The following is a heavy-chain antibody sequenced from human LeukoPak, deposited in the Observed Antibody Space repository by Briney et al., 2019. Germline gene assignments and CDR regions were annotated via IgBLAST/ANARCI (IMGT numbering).Heavy chain of an antibody. CDR3: TREGVPAAIVIGAFDI. J-gene: IGHJ3*02. CDR1: GFSFGDYA. Sequence: PGGSLRLSCTVSGFSFGDYAMSWVRQAPGKGLEWVGFIRSKTYGGTIEYAASVKGRFTISRDDSKSIAYLQMNSLKTEDTAVYYCTREGVPAAIVIGAFDIWGQGTMVTVSS. D-gene: IGHD2-2*01. CDR2: IRSKTYGGTI. V-gene: IGHV3-49*04.